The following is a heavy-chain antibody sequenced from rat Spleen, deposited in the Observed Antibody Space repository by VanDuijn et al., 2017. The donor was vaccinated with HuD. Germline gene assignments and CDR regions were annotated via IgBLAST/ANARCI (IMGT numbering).Heavy chain of an antibody. V-gene: IGHV5-27*01. CDR3: TTWDYYDNRFDY. D-gene: IGHD1-6*01. J-gene: IGHJ2*01. Sequence: EVQLVESGGGLVQSGGSLKLSCAASGFIFNSYYMVWVRQAPTKGLEWVAYISTAGSNTFYRDSVKGRFTISRDNDKSTLHLQMDSLRSEDTATYYCTTWDYYDNRFDYWGQGVMVTVSS. CDR2: ISTAGSNT. CDR1: GFIFNSYY.